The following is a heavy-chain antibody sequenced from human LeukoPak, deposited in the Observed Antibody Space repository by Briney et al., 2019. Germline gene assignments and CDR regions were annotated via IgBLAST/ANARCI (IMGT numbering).Heavy chain of an antibody. J-gene: IGHJ5*02. CDR2: IISSGSTI. V-gene: IGHV3-48*03. D-gene: IGHD2-2*01. CDR1: GFPFSSYE. CDR3: ARGGYCSSTSCYPHHNWFDH. Sequence: PGGSLRLSFAASGFPFSSYEMNWVRQAPGKGLGGVPSIISSGSTIYYADSVKGRFTISRDNAKNSLYLQMNSLRAEDTAVYYCARGGYCSSTSCYPHHNWFDHWGQGTLVTVSS.